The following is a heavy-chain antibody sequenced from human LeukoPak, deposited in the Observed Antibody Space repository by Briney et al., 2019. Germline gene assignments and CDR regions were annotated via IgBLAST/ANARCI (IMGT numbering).Heavy chain of an antibody. Sequence: PGGSLRLSCAASGFTFSTYAMSWVRQAPGKGLEWVSALTNSGGSGGVTYYADSVKGRFIISRDNSKSTLYLQLSSLRAEDTAVYYCAKDVEQIVVVTGRWFDLWGQGTMVTVSS. V-gene: IGHV3-23*01. CDR3: AKDVEQIVVVTGRWFDL. D-gene: IGHD2-21*02. CDR2: LTNSGGSGGVT. CDR1: GFTFSTYA. J-gene: IGHJ5*02.